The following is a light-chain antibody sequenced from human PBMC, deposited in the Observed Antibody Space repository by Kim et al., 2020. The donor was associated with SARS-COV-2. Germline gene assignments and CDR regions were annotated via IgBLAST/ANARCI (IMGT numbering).Light chain of an antibody. CDR1: QTISSNY. CDR2: GAY. Sequence: SPEQRPTLSCRASQTISSNYLAWYQQKPGQTPRLLNYGAYNRATGFPDRFRGSESGTDFPLTISRLEPEDFAVHYCQQYGSSPRTFGQGTKVEL. V-gene: IGKV3-20*01. CDR3: QQYGSSPRT. J-gene: IGKJ1*01.